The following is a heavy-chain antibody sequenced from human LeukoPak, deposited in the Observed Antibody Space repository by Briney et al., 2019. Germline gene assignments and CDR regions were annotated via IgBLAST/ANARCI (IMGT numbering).Heavy chain of an antibody. J-gene: IGHJ3*02. D-gene: IGHD6-19*01. CDR3: ARGGGWYFDAFDI. CDR1: GGSFSGYY. V-gene: IGHV4-34*01. Sequence: SETLSLTCAVYGGSFSGYYWSWIRQPPGKGLEWIGEINHSGSTNYTPSLKSRVTISVDTSKNQFSLKLSSVTAADTAVYYCARGGGWYFDAFDIWGQGTMVTVSS. CDR2: INHSGST.